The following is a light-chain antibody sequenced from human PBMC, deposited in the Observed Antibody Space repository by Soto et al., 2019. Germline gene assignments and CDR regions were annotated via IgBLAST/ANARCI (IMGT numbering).Light chain of an antibody. J-gene: IGKJ1*01. CDR1: QSVSSSY. CDR3: QQYGSSPWT. Sequence: SPISHPFSTEERANHSCRASQSVSSSYLAWYQQKPGQSPRLLIYSASSRATGIPDRFSVSGSGTDFTLTISRVEPEDFAVYYCQQYGSSPWTFGQGTKVDIK. CDR2: SAS. V-gene: IGKV3-20*01.